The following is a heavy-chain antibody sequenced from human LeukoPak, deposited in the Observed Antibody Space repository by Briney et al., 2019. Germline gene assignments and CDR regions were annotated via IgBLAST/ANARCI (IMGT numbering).Heavy chain of an antibody. CDR1: GFTFSSYW. V-gene: IGHV3-74*01. J-gene: IGHJ6*04. CDR3: ARGQGAMDV. Sequence: GGSLRLSCAASGFTFSSYWMHWVRQAPGKGLVWVSRINSGGRTTSYADSVKGRFTISRDNAKSTLYLQMNSLRAEDTAVYYCARGQGAMDVWGKGTTVTVSS. D-gene: IGHD1-26*01. CDR2: INSGGRTT.